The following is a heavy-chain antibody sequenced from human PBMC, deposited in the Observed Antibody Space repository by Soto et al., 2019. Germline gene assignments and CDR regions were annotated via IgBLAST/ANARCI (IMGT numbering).Heavy chain of an antibody. CDR3: ARSYSSYVLDWFDP. J-gene: IGHJ5*02. CDR2: IYYSGST. CDR1: GGSISSSSYY. D-gene: IGHD6-6*01. Sequence: PSETLSLTCTVSGGSISSSSYYWGWIRQPPGKGLEWIGSIYYSGSTYYNPSLKSRVTISVDTSKNQFSLKLSSVTAADTAVYYCARSYSSYVLDWFDPWGQGTLVTVSS. V-gene: IGHV4-39*07.